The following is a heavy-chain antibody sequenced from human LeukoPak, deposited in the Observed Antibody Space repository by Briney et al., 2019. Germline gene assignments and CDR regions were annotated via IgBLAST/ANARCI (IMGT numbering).Heavy chain of an antibody. CDR1: GGSISSYY. CDR3: ARAYSTNYYMDV. V-gene: IGHV4-59*01. CDR2: IYYSGST. Sequence: PSETLSLTCTVSGGSISSYYWSWIRQPPGKGLEWIGYIYYSGSTNYNPSLKSRVTISVDTSKNQFSLKLSSVTAAHTAVYYCARAYSTNYYMDVWGKGTTVTVSS. J-gene: IGHJ6*03. D-gene: IGHD6-13*01.